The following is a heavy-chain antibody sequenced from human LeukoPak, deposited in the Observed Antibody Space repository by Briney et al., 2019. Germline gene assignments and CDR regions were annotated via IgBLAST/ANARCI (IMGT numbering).Heavy chain of an antibody. Sequence: ASVKVSCKASEYTFTNYDIIWVRQATGQGLEWVGWVNPHSGNTGYAQKFQGRVTMTRNTSISTAYMELSSLRSEDTAVYYCARDLRGYSYGYDYWGQGTLVSVSS. V-gene: IGHV1-8*01. CDR1: EYTFTNYD. D-gene: IGHD5-18*01. J-gene: IGHJ4*02. CDR3: ARDLRGYSYGYDY. CDR2: VNPHSGNT.